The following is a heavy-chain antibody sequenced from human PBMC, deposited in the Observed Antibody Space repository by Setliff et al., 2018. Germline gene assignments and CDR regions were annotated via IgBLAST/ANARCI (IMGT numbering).Heavy chain of an antibody. D-gene: IGHD2-21*02. CDR1: YYSISSGYY. V-gene: IGHV4-38-2*01. CDR3: VSLTRRRTEFDY. CDR2: MYHSGST. Sequence: SETLSLTCAVSYYSISSGYYWGWIRQPPGKGLEWIGSMYHSGSTYYSPSLESRVTISVDMSKNQFSLKLSSVTAADTAVYYCVSLTRRRTEFDYWGQGTLVTVSS. J-gene: IGHJ4*02.